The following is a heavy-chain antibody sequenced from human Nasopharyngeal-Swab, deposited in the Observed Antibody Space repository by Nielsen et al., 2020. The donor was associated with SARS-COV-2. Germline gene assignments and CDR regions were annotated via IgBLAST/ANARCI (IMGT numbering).Heavy chain of an antibody. Sequence: SCAASGFTFSDYYMSWIRQAPGKGLEWVSYISSSGSTIYYADSVKGRFTISRDNAKNSLSLQMNSLRAEDTAVYYCARDSERYSYGYDYYYYGMDVWGQGTTVTVSS. CDR1: GFTFSDYY. V-gene: IGHV3-11*01. J-gene: IGHJ6*02. CDR3: ARDSERYSYGYDYYYYGMDV. CDR2: ISSSGSTI. D-gene: IGHD5-18*01.